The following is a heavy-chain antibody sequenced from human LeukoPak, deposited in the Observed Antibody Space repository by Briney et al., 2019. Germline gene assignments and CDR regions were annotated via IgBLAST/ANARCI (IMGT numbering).Heavy chain of an antibody. CDR3: ARAFLGAFDI. J-gene: IGHJ3*02. V-gene: IGHV3-21*01. CDR1: GFTFSSYS. Sequence: PGGSLRLSCAASGFTFSSYSMNWVRQAPGKGLEWVSSISSSSSYIYYADSVKGRFTISRDNAKNSLYLQMDSLRAEDTAVYYCARAFLGAFDIWGQGTMVTVSS. CDR2: ISSSSSYI. D-gene: IGHD2/OR15-2a*01.